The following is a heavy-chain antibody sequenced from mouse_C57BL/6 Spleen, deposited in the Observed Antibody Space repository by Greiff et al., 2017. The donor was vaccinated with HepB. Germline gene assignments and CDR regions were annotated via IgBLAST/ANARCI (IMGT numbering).Heavy chain of an antibody. Sequence: VQLQQSGAELVRPGASVTLSCKASGYTFTDYEMHWVKQTPVHGLEWIGAFDPETGGTAYNQKFKGKAILTADKSSSTAYMELRSLTSEDSAVYYCTRSMVIYYFDYWGQGTTLTVSS. CDR3: TRSMVIYYFDY. CDR2: FDPETGGT. V-gene: IGHV1-15*01. D-gene: IGHD2-2*01. J-gene: IGHJ2*01. CDR1: GYTFTDYE.